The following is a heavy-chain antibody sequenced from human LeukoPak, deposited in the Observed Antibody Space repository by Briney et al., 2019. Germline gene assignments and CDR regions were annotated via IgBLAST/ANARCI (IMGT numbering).Heavy chain of an antibody. CDR1: GGSISSHY. CDR3: ARALYYYYYYYMDV. D-gene: IGHD3-10*01. J-gene: IGHJ6*03. V-gene: IGHV4-59*11. CDR2: IYYSGST. Sequence: LETLSLTCTVSGGSISSHYWSWIRQPPGKGLEWIGYIYYSGSTNYNPSLKSRVTISVDTSKNQFSLKLSSVTAADTAVYYCARALYYYYYYYMDVWGKGTTVTVSS.